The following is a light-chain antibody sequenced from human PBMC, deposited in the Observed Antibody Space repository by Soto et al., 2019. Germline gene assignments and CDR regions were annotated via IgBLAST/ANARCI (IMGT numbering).Light chain of an antibody. CDR1: ISDIGGNNY. Sequence: QSALTQPASVSGSPGQSITISCTGTISDIGGNNYISWYQQHPGKAPKLLIYEVTNRPSGVSYRFSGSKSANTASLTISGLQTEDEADYYCSSYSTSVAVVFGGGTKLTVL. V-gene: IGLV2-14*01. CDR2: EVT. CDR3: SSYSTSVAVV. J-gene: IGLJ2*01.